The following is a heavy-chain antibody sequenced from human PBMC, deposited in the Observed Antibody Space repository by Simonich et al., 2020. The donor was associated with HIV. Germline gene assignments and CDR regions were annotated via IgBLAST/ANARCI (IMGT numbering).Heavy chain of an antibody. Sequence: QVQLQQWSAGLLKPSETLSLTCAVYGVSFSDYYWGWIRQSPGQGLEWIGEINHSGNTNYNPSLKSRVTMSVDTSKNQFSLKLNSVTAADTAVYYCARHLGLAGSNWFDAWGQGTLVTVFS. CDR2: INHSGNT. J-gene: IGHJ5*02. CDR1: GVSFSDYY. V-gene: IGHV4-34*01. D-gene: IGHD6-19*01. CDR3: ARHLGLAGSNWFDA.